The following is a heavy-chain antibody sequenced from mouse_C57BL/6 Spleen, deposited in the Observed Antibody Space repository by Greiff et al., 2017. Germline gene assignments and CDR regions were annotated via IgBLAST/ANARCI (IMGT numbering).Heavy chain of an antibody. CDR2: IYPGNSDT. V-gene: IGHV1-5*01. J-gene: IGHJ2*01. CDR3: AADTYFDY. Sequence: EVQLQQSGTVLARPGASVKMSCKTSGYTFTSYWMNWVKQRPGQGLEWIGAIYPGNSDTSYNQKFKGKAKLTAVTSASTAYMKLSSLTNEVSAVYYCAADTYFDYWGQGTTLTVSS. CDR1: GYTFTSYW.